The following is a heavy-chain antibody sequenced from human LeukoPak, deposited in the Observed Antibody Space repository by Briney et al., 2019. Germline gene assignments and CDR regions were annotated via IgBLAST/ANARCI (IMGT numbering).Heavy chain of an antibody. J-gene: IGHJ4*02. CDR2: ISCSGGST. CDR3: AKDHYSNYGYFDY. D-gene: IGHD4-11*01. Sequence: GGSLRLSCAASGFTFSNYSMSWVRQAPGKGLEWVSGISCSGGSTYSAGSVKGRFTISRDNAKSTLYVQMNRLRAEETAVYSCAKDHYSNYGYFDYWGPGTLVTVSS. CDR1: GFTFSNYS. V-gene: IGHV3-23*01.